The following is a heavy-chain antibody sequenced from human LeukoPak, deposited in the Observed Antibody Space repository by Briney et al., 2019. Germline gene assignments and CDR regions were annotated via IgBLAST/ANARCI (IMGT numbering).Heavy chain of an antibody. J-gene: IGHJ4*02. V-gene: IGHV3-7*04. CDR3: ARARGAVRGVIRYYFDY. CDR2: IKQDGSEK. CDR1: GFTFSSYW. Sequence: GGSLRLSCAASGFTFSSYWMSWVHQAPGKGLEWVANIKQDGSEKYYVDSVKGRFTISRDNAKNSLYLQMNSLRAEDTAVYYCARARGAVRGVIRYYFDYWGQGTLVTVSS. D-gene: IGHD3-10*01.